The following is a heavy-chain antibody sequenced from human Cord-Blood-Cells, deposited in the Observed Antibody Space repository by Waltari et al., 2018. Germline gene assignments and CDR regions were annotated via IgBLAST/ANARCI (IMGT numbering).Heavy chain of an antibody. V-gene: IGHV4-34*01. CDR1: GGSFSGYY. J-gene: IGHJ4*02. CDR2: INHSGST. CDR3: ARGRGRLRFLEWLYYFDY. Sequence: QVQLQQWGAGLLKPSETLSLTCAVYGGSFSGYYWSWIRQPPGKGLEWIGEINHSGSTNYNPSLKSRVTISVDTSKNQFSLKPRSVTAADTAVYYCARGRGRLRFLEWLYYFDYWGQGTLVTVSS. D-gene: IGHD3-3*01.